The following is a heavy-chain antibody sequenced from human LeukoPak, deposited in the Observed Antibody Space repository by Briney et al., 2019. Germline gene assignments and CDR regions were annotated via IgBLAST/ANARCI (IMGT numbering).Heavy chain of an antibody. CDR3: AKRGVVIRVILVGFHKEAYYFDS. J-gene: IGHJ4*02. CDR1: GITLSNYG. CDR2: ISDSDGST. D-gene: IGHD3-22*01. Sequence: GGSLRLSCAVSGITLSNYGMSWVRQAPGRGLEWVAGISDSDGSTNYADSVKGRFTISRDNPKNTLYLQMNSLRAEDTAVYFCAKRGVVIRVILVGFHKEAYYFDSWGQGALVTASS. V-gene: IGHV3-23*01.